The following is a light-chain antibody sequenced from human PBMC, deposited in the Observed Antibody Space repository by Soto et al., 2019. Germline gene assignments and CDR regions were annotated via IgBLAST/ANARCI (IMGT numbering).Light chain of an antibody. V-gene: IGLV1-40*01. CDR1: SSNIGAGYD. CDR2: GTR. J-gene: IGLJ3*02. Sequence: QSVLTQPPSVSGAPGQRVTISCTGRSSNIGAGYDVHWYQQLPGTAPKLLIYGTRNRPSGVPDRLSGSKSGTSASLAITGLQAEDEADYYCQSYDSTLSGWVFGGGTKLNVL. CDR3: QSYDSTLSGWV.